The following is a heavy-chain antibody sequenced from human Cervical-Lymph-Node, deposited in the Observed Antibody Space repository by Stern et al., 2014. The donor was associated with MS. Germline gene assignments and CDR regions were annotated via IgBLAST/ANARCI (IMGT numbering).Heavy chain of an antibody. D-gene: IGHD3-3*01. CDR2: INPNTGGT. V-gene: IGHV1-2*02. J-gene: IGHJ6*02. CDR3: ARDQRGITIFGVVTDYYYLGMDV. CDR1: GYTFTGYY. Sequence: QVQLVQSGAEVKKPGASVKVSCKTSGYTFTGYYIHWVRQAPGQGLEWMGLINPNTGGTKYAQKFQGRVTMSRDTSISTAYVELSSLPSDDTAVYYCARDQRGITIFGVVTDYYYLGMDVWGQGTTVTVSS.